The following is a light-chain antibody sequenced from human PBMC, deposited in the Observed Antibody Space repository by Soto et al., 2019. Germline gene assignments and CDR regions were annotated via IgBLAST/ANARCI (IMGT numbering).Light chain of an antibody. CDR1: QSISSW. CDR3: QQYNSYSQT. J-gene: IGKJ1*01. Sequence: DLQMTQSPSTLSASVGDSVPITFRASQSISSWLAWYQQKPGKAPKLLIYKASTLESGVPSRFSGSGSGTEFTLTISSLQPEDFATYYCQQYNSYSQTFGQGTKV. V-gene: IGKV1-5*03. CDR2: KAS.